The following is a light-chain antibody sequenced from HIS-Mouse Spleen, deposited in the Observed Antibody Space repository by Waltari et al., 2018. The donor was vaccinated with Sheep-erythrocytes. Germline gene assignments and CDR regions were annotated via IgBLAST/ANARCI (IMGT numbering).Light chain of an antibody. CDR1: SRDVGRYTY. Sequence: QSALTQPASVSGSPGQSITISCTGPSRDVGRYTYVSWYQQHPGKAPKLMIYDVSNRPSGVSNRFSGSKSGNTASLTISGLQAEDEADYYCSSYTSSSSYVFGTGTKVTVL. CDR2: DVS. J-gene: IGLJ1*01. V-gene: IGLV2-14*03. CDR3: SSYTSSSSYV.